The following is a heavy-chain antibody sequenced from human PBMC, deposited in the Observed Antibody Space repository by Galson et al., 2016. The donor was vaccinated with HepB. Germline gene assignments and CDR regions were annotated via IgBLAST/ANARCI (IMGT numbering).Heavy chain of an antibody. V-gene: IGHV3-9*01. J-gene: IGHJ6*04. Sequence: SLRLSCAASGFTFYDYAMHWVRQAPGKGLEWVSGISWNSGSIGYADSVKGRFTISRDNAKNSLYLQMNSLRAEDTALYYCVKELKDYSKKENYYYYYGMDVWGKGTTVTVSS. D-gene: IGHD4-11*01. CDR3: VKELKDYSKKENYYYYYGMDV. CDR2: ISWNSGSI. CDR1: GFTFYDYA.